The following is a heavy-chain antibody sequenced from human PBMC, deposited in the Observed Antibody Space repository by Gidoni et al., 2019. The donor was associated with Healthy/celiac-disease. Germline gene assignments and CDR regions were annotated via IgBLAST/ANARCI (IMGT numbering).Heavy chain of an antibody. CDR2: IKQDGSEK. CDR1: GFTFSSYW. D-gene: IGHD6-13*01. V-gene: IGHV3-7*01. CDR3: ARALYSSSWYSNWFDP. Sequence: EVQLVESGGGLVQPGGSLRLSCAASGFTFSSYWMSWVRQAPGKGLEWVANIKQDGSEKYYVDSVKGRFTISRDNAKNSLYLQMNSLRAEDTAVYYCARALYSSSWYSNWFDPWGQGTLVTVSS. J-gene: IGHJ5*02.